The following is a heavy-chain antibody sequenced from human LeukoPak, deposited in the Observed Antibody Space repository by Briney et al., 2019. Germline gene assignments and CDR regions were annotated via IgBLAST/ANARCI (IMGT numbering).Heavy chain of an antibody. CDR1: GFTFSNYG. J-gene: IGHJ4*02. CDR2: ISGSGYST. CDR3: AKHIMSGTWSFDS. D-gene: IGHD5/OR15-5a*01. Sequence: GGSLRLSCAASGFTFSNYGMSWVRRAPEKGLEWASTISGSGYSTYYADSVKGRFTISRDNSKNTLYLQMNSLRAEDTAIYYCAKHIMSGTWSFDSWGQGTLVTVSS. V-gene: IGHV3-23*01.